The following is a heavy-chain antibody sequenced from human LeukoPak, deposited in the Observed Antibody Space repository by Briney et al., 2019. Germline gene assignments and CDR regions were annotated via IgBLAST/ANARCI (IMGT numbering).Heavy chain of an antibody. CDR2: IYESGST. Sequence: PSETLSLTCAVYGDSLNSYYWSWIRQPPGKGLGWIGEIYESGSTEYNPSLKSRVTISMVPSKQQFSLTLTSVTAADTAVYYCARGAWATRLGSWGLGTPVIVSS. J-gene: IGHJ4*02. CDR1: GDSLNSYY. CDR3: ARGAWATRLGS. V-gene: IGHV4-34*01. D-gene: IGHD2-15*01.